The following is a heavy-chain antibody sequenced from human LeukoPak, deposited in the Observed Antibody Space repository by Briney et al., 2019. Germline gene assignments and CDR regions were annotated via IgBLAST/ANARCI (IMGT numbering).Heavy chain of an antibody. J-gene: IGHJ1*01. CDR2: IYSGGST. V-gene: IGHV3-66*01. CDR3: ASDSYSPEYFQH. CDR1: GFSVSNNY. Sequence: GGSLRLSCAASGFSVSNNYMSWVRQDPGEGLEWVSVIYSGGSTFYADSVKGRFTISRDNSKNTLYLQMNSLRAEDTAVYYCASDSYSPEYFQHWGQGTLVTVSS. D-gene: IGHD2-15*01.